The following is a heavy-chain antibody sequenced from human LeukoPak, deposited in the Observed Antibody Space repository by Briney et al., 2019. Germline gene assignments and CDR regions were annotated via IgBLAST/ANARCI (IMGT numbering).Heavy chain of an antibody. J-gene: IGHJ2*01. CDR1: GFTLSTYS. V-gene: IGHV3-48*04. CDR2: TGSSGSTAM. D-gene: IGHD1-26*01. CDR3: VTTWGAHYWYFDL. Sequence: PGGSLRLSCAASGFTLSTYSVNWVRQAPGKGLEWVSYTGSSGSTAMYYADSVKGRFTISRDNAKNSLYLQMNSLRAEDTAVYYCVTTWGAHYWYFDLWGRGALVTVSS.